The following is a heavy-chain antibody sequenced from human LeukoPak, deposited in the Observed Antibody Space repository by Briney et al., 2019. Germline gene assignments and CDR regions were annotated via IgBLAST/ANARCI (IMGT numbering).Heavy chain of an antibody. CDR3: ARETPIAAAGVYYYYGMDV. CDR1: GFTFSSYW. Sequence: GGSLRLSCAASGFTFSSYWMNWARQAPGKGLEWVASINHNGNVNYYVDSVKGRFTISRDNAKNSLYLQMNSLRAEDTAVYYCARETPIAAAGVYYYYGMDVWGQGTTVTVSS. D-gene: IGHD6-13*01. CDR2: INHNGNVN. J-gene: IGHJ6*02. V-gene: IGHV3-7*01.